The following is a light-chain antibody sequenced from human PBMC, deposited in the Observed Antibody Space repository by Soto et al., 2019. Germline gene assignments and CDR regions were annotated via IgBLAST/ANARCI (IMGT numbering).Light chain of an antibody. CDR3: QQYCISQYT. Sequence: EVVLTQSPGTLSLSPGERATLSCRASQSVSSNYLAWYQQKPGQAPRLLISGASNRATGIPDRFSGSGSGTDFTLTISRLEPEDFAVYYCQQYCISQYTFGQGTKLEIK. CDR1: QSVSSNY. V-gene: IGKV3-20*01. J-gene: IGKJ2*01. CDR2: GAS.